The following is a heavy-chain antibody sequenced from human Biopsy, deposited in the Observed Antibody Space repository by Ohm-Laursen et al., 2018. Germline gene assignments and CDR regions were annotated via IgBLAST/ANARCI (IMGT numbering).Heavy chain of an antibody. Sequence: GTLSLTWTVPGDSISTYYWSWIRQPPGKGLQWIGYIYYTGNTDYNPSLQSRVTISVDTSKNHFSLRLRSMTPADTAMYYCARDRGYYSDRTVPGYFDLWGRGTLVTVSS. CDR1: GDSISTYY. CDR2: IYYTGNT. V-gene: IGHV4-59*01. D-gene: IGHD3-22*01. CDR3: ARDRGYYSDRTVPGYFDL. J-gene: IGHJ2*01.